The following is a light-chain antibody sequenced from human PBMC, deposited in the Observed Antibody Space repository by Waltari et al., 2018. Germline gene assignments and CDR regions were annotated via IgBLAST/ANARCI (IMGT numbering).Light chain of an antibody. CDR2: EGT. CDR1: STDLGSSTL. CDR3: FSYADGRSLV. J-gene: IGLJ2*01. V-gene: IGLV2-23*01. Sequence: QSALTQPASVSGSPGQSITISCTGSSTDLGSSTLVSWYQHHPDKAPKLLIYEGTERPSGCSPRFSGAKSGNPASLTISKLQAEDEADYYCFSYADGRSLVFGGGTKLTVL.